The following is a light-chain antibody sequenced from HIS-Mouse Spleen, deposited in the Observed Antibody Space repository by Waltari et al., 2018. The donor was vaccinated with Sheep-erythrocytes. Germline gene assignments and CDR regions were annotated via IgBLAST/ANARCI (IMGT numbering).Light chain of an antibody. CDR2: AAS. Sequence: DIQMTQSPSSLSASVGDRVTITCRASQSISSYLNWYQQKPGKAPNLLIYAASSWQSGVPSRFSGSGSGTDFTLTISSLQPEDFATYYCQQSYSTPPLTFGGGTKVEIK. CDR3: QQSYSTPPLT. J-gene: IGKJ4*01. V-gene: IGKV1-39*01. CDR1: QSISSY.